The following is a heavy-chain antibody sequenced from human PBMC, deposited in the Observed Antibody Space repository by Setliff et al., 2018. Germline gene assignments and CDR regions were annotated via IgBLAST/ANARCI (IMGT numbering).Heavy chain of an antibody. J-gene: IGHJ5*01. D-gene: IGHD4-4*01. CDR1: GITFKNAW. Sequence: PGGSLRLSCSVSGITFKNAWMTWVRQAPGKGPEWVGRIKSSREGATSDYGAPAKGRFTISRDDSKNMIYLQLNNLKIDDTGFYYCTTGPRDSRNYMTWLDSWGQGTLVTVSS. CDR2: IKSSREGATS. V-gene: IGHV3-15*01. CDR3: TTGPRDSRNYMTWLDS.